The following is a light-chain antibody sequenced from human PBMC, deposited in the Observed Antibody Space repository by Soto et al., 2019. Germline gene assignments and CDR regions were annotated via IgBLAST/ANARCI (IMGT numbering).Light chain of an antibody. Sequence: QSVLTQPPSASGTPGQRVTISCSGSSSNIGSNGVNWYRQLPGTAPKLLIYSNNQRPSGVPERFSGSKSGTSASLAISGLQSEDEADYYCAAWDDSLNGVFGGGTKLTVL. V-gene: IGLV1-44*01. CDR1: SSNIGSNG. J-gene: IGLJ2*01. CDR3: AAWDDSLNGV. CDR2: SNN.